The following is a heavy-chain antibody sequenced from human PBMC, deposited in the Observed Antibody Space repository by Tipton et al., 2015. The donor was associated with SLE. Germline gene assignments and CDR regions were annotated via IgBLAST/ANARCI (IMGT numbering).Heavy chain of an antibody. CDR3: ACFPQWAAAARDAFDI. D-gene: IGHD6-13*01. Sequence: TLSLTCTVSGGSISSNSFYWGWIRQPPGKGLEWIGTIFYGGRTYYNPSLTSRITISVDTSKNQFSLKLSSVTAADTAVYYCACFPQWAAAARDAFDIWGQGTMVTVSS. V-gene: IGHV4-39*07. J-gene: IGHJ3*02. CDR2: IFYGGRT. CDR1: GGSISSNSFY.